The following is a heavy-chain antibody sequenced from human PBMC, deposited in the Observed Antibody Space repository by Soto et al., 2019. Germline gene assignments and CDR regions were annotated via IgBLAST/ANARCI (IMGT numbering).Heavy chain of an antibody. CDR2: IYPGDSDA. V-gene: IGHV5-51*01. J-gene: IGHJ5*02. Sequence: GESLKISCKGSGYDFASYWIGWVRQMPGKGLEYMAIIYPGDSDAKYSPSFQGHVSISADKSANSTSLQWRSLRASDSAMYFCARQGWTLNTKNQFDIWVQGTLVTDSS. D-gene: IGHD2-15*01. CDR1: GYDFASYW. CDR3: ARQGWTLNTKNQFDI.